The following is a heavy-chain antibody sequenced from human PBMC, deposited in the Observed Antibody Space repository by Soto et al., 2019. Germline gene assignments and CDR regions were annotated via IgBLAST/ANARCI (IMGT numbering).Heavy chain of an antibody. CDR2: ISAYNGNT. CDR1: GYTFTSYG. Sequence: ASVKVSCKASGYTFTSYGISWVRQAPGQGLEWMGWISAYNGNTNYAQKLQGRVTMTTDTSTSTAYMELRSLRSDDTAVYYCARATRYCSGGSCYQHFDYWGQGTLVTVSS. CDR3: ARATRYCSGGSCYQHFDY. D-gene: IGHD2-15*01. V-gene: IGHV1-18*01. J-gene: IGHJ4*02.